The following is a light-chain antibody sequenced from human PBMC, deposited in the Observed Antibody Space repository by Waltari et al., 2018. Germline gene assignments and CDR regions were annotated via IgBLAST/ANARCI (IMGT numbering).Light chain of an antibody. J-gene: IGKJ2*01. Sequence: IVMTQSPATLSVSPGDSATLSCRASQSVSSNLAWYQQKPGQAPRLLIYGASTRATGIPARFSGSGSGTEFTLTISSLQSEDFAVYYCQQYNNWPYTFGQGTKLEIK. CDR1: QSVSSN. V-gene: IGKV3-15*01. CDR2: GAS. CDR3: QQYNNWPYT.